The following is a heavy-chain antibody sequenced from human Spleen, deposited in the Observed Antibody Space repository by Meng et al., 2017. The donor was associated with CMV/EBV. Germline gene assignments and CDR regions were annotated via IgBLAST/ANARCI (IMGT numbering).Heavy chain of an antibody. V-gene: IGHV3-53*01. CDR2: IYSGGST. CDR1: GFTVRRNY. Sequence: CAVCGFTVRRNYRSWFRQAPGKELEWMSVIYSGGSTFYADSVKGRFTISRDKSKNTVSLKMNSLRAEDTAVYYCARGDLGGRGAFDIWGQGTMVTVSS. CDR3: ARGDLGGRGAFDI. J-gene: IGHJ3*02. D-gene: IGHD3-16*01.